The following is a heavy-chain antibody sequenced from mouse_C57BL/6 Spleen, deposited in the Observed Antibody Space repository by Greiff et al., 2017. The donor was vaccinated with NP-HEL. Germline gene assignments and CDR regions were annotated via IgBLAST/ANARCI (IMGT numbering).Heavy chain of an antibody. CDR1: GYTFTTYP. D-gene: IGHD3-2*02. Sequence: VQLQQSGAELVKPGASVKMSCKASGYTFTTYPIEWMKQNHGKSLEWIGNFHPYNDDTKYNEKFKGKATLTVEKSSSTVYLALSRLPSDDSAVYYCARGLLDSSGYIYAMDYWGQGTSVTVSS. CDR2: FHPYNDDT. V-gene: IGHV1-47*01. CDR3: ARGLLDSSGYIYAMDY. J-gene: IGHJ4*01.